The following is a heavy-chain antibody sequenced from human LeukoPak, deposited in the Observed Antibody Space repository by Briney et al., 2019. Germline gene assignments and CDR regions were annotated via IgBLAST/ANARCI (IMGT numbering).Heavy chain of an antibody. CDR1: GGSFSGYY. J-gene: IGHJ3*02. V-gene: IGHV4-34*12. CDR3: ARFGSSTWYKGAFDI. D-gene: IGHD6-13*01. CDR2: IVHSGNT. Sequence: SETPSLTCAVYGGSFSGYYWSWIRQPPGKGLEWIGEIVHSGNTKYNPSLKSRVTISVDTSKNQFSLNLTSVTAADTAVYYCARFGSSTWYKGAFDIWGQGTMVTVAS.